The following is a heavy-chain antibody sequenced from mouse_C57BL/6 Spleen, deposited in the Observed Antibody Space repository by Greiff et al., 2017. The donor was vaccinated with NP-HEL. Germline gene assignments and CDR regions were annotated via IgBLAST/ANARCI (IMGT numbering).Heavy chain of an antibody. Sequence: EVQLVESGAELVRPGASVKLSCTASGLNIKDYYMHWVKQRPEQGLEWIGRIDPEDGDTEYAPKFQGKATMTADTSSNTAYLQLSSLTSEDTAVYYCTKPFITTVVAPFAYWGQGTLVTVSA. CDR2: IDPEDGDT. J-gene: IGHJ3*01. V-gene: IGHV14-1*01. D-gene: IGHD1-1*01. CDR1: GLNIKDYY. CDR3: TKPFITTVVAPFAY.